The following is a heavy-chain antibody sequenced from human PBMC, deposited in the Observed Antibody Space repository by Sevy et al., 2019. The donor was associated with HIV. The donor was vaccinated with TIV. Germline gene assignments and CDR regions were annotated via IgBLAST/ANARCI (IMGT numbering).Heavy chain of an antibody. CDR2: ISSTSAYM. D-gene: IGHD1-1*01. J-gene: IGHJ4*02. CDR1: GFTFSSYR. V-gene: IGHV3-21*01. Sequence: GGSLRLSCAASGFTFSSYRMTWVRQAPGKGLEWVSCISSTSAYMNYAHSVKGRFTISRDNAKNLLYLQMDSRRAEDTAVYYCARAVLEISTWRSDYWGQGTLVTVSS. CDR3: ARAVLEISTWRSDY.